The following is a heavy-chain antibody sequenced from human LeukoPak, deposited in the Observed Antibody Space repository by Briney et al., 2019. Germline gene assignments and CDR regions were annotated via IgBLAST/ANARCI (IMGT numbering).Heavy chain of an antibody. Sequence: PGGSLRLSCAASEFTFSSYDMNWVRQAPGKGLEWVSYISSSGTTIYYADSVKGRFTISRDNAKNTLYLQMNSLRAEDTAVYYCVRGRFGGYFDHWGQGSLVTVSS. V-gene: IGHV3-48*03. CDR1: EFTFSSYD. D-gene: IGHD2-15*01. CDR3: VRGRFGGYFDH. CDR2: ISSSGTTI. J-gene: IGHJ4*02.